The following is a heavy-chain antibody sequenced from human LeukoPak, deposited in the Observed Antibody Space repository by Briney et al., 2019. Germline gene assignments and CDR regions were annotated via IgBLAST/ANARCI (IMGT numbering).Heavy chain of an antibody. Sequence: SETLSLTCTVSGGSITGYYRGWIRQPPGKGLEWIGYIYYSGSTNYNPSLKSRVTISVDTSKNQFSLKLSSVTAADTAVYYCARTFVPYYYYYGMDVWGQGTTVTVSS. CDR3: ARTFVPYYYYYGMDV. D-gene: IGHD2/OR15-2a*01. V-gene: IGHV4-59*01. CDR2: IYYSGST. CDR1: GGSITGYY. J-gene: IGHJ6*02.